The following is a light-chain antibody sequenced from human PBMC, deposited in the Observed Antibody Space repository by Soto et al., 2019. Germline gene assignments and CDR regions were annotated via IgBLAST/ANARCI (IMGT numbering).Light chain of an antibody. J-gene: IGKJ1*01. CDR1: QTVVFSANSKNQ. CDR3: QQCYTTPWT. Sequence: IVMTQSPDSLAVSLGERATINCRSSQTVVFSANSKNQLAWYQQKPGQPPKLLIYWASTRESGVPDRFSGSGSGTDFTLTISSLQAEDVALYYCQQCYTTPWTFGQGTKVDIK. V-gene: IGKV4-1*01. CDR2: WAS.